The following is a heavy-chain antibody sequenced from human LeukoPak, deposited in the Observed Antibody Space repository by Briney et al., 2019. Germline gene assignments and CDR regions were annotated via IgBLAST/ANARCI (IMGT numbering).Heavy chain of an antibody. V-gene: IGHV3-48*03. J-gene: IGHJ3*01. D-gene: IGHD6-19*01. CDR1: GFTFSSYE. CDR2: ISSGGSTI. Sequence: GGSLRLSCAASGFTFSSYEMNWVRQAPGKGLEWVSYISSGGSTIYYADSVRGRFTISRDNAKNSLYLQIDSLRAEDTAVYYCARQWGWFTTGWWLDTLDVWGQGSMVTVSS. CDR3: ARQWGWFTTGWWLDTLDV.